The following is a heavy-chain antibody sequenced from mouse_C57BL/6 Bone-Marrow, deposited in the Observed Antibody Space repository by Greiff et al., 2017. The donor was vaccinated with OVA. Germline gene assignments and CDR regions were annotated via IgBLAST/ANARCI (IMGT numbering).Heavy chain of an antibody. CDR1: GFAFSSYA. V-gene: IGHV5-4*01. D-gene: IGHD1-1*01. Sequence: DVHLVESGGGLVKPGGSLKLSCAASGFAFSSYAMSWVRQTPEKRLEWVATISDGGSYTYYPDNVKGRFTLSRDNAKNNLYLQMSHLKSEDTAMYYCARDLDYYGSSRYYFDYWGQGTTLTVSS. J-gene: IGHJ2*01. CDR3: ARDLDYYGSSRYYFDY. CDR2: ISDGGSYT.